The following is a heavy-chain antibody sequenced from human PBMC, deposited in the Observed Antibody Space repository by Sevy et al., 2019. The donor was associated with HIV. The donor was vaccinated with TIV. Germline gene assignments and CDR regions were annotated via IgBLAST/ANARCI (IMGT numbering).Heavy chain of an antibody. V-gene: IGHV3-30-3*01. CDR3: ARGSHLITFGGLIVVDGIDY. J-gene: IGHJ4*02. CDR2: ISNDGSNK. Sequence: GGSLRLSCAASGFTFSNIAIHWVRQAPGKGLEWVSVISNDGSNKDYADSVKGRFTVSRDNSKNTLFLQLNSLRAEDTAMYYCARGSHLITFGGLIVVDGIDYWGQGTLVTVSS. CDR1: GFTFSNIA. D-gene: IGHD3-16*02.